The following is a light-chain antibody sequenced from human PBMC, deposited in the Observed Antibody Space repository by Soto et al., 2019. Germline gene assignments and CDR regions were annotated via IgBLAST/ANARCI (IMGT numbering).Light chain of an antibody. V-gene: IGLV1-40*01. Sequence: QSVLTQPPSVSASPGQRVTISCTLSSSNIGAGYDVHWYQQLPGTAPKLLIYGNTNRPSGVPDRFSGSKSGTSAALAIPGLQAEDEAEDDCQSYDSSLSGSVVFGGVTKLTVL. J-gene: IGLJ2*01. CDR3: QSYDSSLSGSVV. CDR1: SSNIGAGYD. CDR2: GNT.